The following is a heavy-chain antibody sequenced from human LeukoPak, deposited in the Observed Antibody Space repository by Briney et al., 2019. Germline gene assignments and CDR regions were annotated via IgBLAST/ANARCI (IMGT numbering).Heavy chain of an antibody. CDR2: LYSGGST. D-gene: IGHD3-22*01. CDR1: GFTFSSYG. Sequence: GRSLRLSCAASGFTFSSYGMHWVRQAPGEGLEWVSVLYSGGSTYYADSVKGRFTISRDNSKNTLYLQMNSLRAEDTAVYYCARGSYYDSSSYDYYGMDVWGQGTTVTVSS. V-gene: IGHV3-66*01. J-gene: IGHJ6*02. CDR3: ARGSYYDSSSYDYYGMDV.